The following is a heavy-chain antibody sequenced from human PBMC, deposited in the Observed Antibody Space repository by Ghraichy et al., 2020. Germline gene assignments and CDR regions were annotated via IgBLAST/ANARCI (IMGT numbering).Heavy chain of an antibody. V-gene: IGHV3-7*01. Sequence: GESLNISCAASGFIFSSYWMSWVRQAPGKGLEWVANIKKDGSEKYYVDSVKGRFTISRDNAKNSLYLQMNSLRAEDTAVNYCARDLGSGWYFDYWGQGTLVTVSS. D-gene: IGHD6-19*01. CDR3: ARDLGSGWYFDY. J-gene: IGHJ4*02. CDR1: GFIFSSYW. CDR2: IKKDGSEK.